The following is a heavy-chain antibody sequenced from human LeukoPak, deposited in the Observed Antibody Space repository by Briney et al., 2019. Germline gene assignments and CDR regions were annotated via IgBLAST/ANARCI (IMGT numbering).Heavy chain of an antibody. J-gene: IGHJ3*02. V-gene: IGHV3-21*01. CDR2: ISSSSYI. Sequence: GGSLRLSCAASGFTFSSYSMNWVRQAPGKGLEWVSSISSSSYIYYADSVKGRFTISRDNAKNSLYLQMNSLRAEDTAVYYCARDKNNWNDGGDASDIWGQGTMVTVSS. D-gene: IGHD1-20*01. CDR3: ARDKNNWNDGGDASDI. CDR1: GFTFSSYS.